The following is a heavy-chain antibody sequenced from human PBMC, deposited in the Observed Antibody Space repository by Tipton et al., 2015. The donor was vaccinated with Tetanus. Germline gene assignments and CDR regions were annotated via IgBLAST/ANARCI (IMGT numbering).Heavy chain of an antibody. CDR3: ARHRGVAADYYYGMDV. CDR1: GGSVSSGSYY. J-gene: IGHJ6*02. D-gene: IGHD6-13*01. Sequence: TLSLTCTVSGGSVSSGSYYWSWIRQPPGKGLEWIGYIYYSGRTNYNPSLKSRVTISVDTSKNQFSLKLSSVTAADTAVYYCARHRGVAADYYYGMDVWGQGTTVTVSS. V-gene: IGHV4-61*01. CDR2: IYYSGRT.